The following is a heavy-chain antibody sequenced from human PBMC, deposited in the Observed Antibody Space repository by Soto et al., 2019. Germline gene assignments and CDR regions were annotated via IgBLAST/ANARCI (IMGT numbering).Heavy chain of an antibody. D-gene: IGHD3-22*01. Sequence: SETLSLTCTVSGGSISSGGYYWSWIRQHPGKGLEWIGYIYYSGSTYYNPSLKSRVTISVDTSKNQFSLKLSSVTAADTAVYYCARHGRYYDIGDLTDYWGQGSRVTVAS. CDR2: IYYSGST. J-gene: IGHJ4*02. CDR3: ARHGRYYDIGDLTDY. V-gene: IGHV4-31*03. CDR1: GGSISSGGYY.